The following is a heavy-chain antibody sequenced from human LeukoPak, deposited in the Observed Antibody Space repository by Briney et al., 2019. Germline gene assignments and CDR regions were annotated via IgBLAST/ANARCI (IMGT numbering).Heavy chain of an antibody. D-gene: IGHD5-12*01. J-gene: IGHJ6*02. CDR2: INHSGST. V-gene: IGHV4-34*01. CDR1: GESFSGYY. Sequence: PSETLSLTGAVYGESFSGYYWSWIRQPPGRELEWIGEINHSGSTSYSASLKSRVTISVDTSKNQFSLKLSSVTAADTAVYYCARVLGRVATPLYGMDVWGQGTTVTVSS. CDR3: ARVLGRVATPLYGMDV.